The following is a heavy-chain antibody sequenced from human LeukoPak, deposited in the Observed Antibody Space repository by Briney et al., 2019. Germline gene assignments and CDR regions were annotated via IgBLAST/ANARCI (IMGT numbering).Heavy chain of an antibody. CDR1: GFTFSSYG. CDR2: ISSDGVNK. V-gene: IGHV3-30*18. J-gene: IGHJ4*02. CDR3: AKGQNYYDGSGYYSTDY. D-gene: IGHD3-22*01. Sequence: GGSLRLSCAASGFTFSSYGMHWVRQAPGMGLEWVAVISSDGVNKYSADSVKGRFTISRDNSKNTLYLQMNSLRAEDTAVYYCAKGQNYYDGSGYYSTDYWGQGTPVTVSS.